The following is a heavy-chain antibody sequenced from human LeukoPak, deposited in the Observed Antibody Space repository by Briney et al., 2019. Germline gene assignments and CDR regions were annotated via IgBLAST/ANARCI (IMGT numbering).Heavy chain of an antibody. V-gene: IGHV3-30*02. D-gene: IGHD5-12*01. CDR2: IRYDGSNK. CDR3: VKSSGYSSYDHGDY. Sequence: GGSLRLSCAASGFTFSSYGMHWVRQAPGKGLEWVAFIRYDGSNKYYADSVKGRFTISRDNAKNTLYLQMNSLRAEDTAVYYCVKSSGYSSYDHGDYWGQGTMVTVSS. CDR1: GFTFSSYG. J-gene: IGHJ4*02.